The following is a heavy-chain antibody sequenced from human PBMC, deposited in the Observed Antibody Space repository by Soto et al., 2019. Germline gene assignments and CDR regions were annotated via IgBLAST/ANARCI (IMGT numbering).Heavy chain of an antibody. V-gene: IGHV4-34*01. J-gene: IGHJ3*02. CDR1: GGSVSGANYY. D-gene: IGHD1-1*01. CDR3: ARVERGTATTVVDAFDI. Sequence: QVQLQQWGAGLLKPSETLSLTCAVYGGSVSGANYYWSWIRQPPGKGLEWIGEMSHSGGTHFNPSLKSRVTISVDTSTNQFSLKMSSVTDADTAIYYCARVERGTATTVVDAFDIWGQGTMVTVSS. CDR2: MSHSGGT.